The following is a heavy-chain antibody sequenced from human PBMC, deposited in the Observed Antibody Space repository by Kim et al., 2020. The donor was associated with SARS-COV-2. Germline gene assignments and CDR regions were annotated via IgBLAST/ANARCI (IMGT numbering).Heavy chain of an antibody. CDR2: INHSGST. D-gene: IGHD3-22*01. V-gene: IGHV4-34*01. Sequence: SETLSLTCAVYGGSFSGYYWSWIRQPPGKGLEWIGEINHSGSTNYNPSLKSRVTISVDTSKNQFSLKLSSVTAAHTAVYYCARAGGPSPYDSSGYYDDHWGQGTLVTVSS. CDR3: ARAGGPSPYDSSGYYDDH. J-gene: IGHJ4*02. CDR1: GGSFSGYY.